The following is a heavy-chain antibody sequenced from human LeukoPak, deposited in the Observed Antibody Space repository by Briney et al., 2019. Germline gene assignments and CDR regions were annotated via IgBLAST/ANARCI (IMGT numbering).Heavy chain of an antibody. V-gene: IGHV3-23*01. CDR1: GFTFSSYA. J-gene: IGHJ4*02. D-gene: IGHD2-21*02. CDR3: ARDVVVTAIWYYFDY. CDR2: ISGSGGST. Sequence: SGGSLRLSCAASGFTFSSYAMSWVRQAPGKGLEWVSAISGSGGSTYYTDSVKGRFTISRDNSKNTLSLQMNSLRDEDTAVYYCARDVVVTAIWYYFDYWGQGTLVTVSS.